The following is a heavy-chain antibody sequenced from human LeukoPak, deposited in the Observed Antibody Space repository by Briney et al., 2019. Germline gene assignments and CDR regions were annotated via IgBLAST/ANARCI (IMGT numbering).Heavy chain of an antibody. D-gene: IGHD3-3*01. J-gene: IGHJ5*02. Sequence: ASVKVSCKASGYTFTSYYMHWVRQAPGQGLEWIGIINPSGGSTSYAQKFQGRVTMTRDTSTSTVYMELSSLRSEDTAVYYCARDEAVGYYDFWSGYPGTYNWFDPWGQGTLVTVSS. CDR2: INPSGGST. CDR3: ARDEAVGYYDFWSGYPGTYNWFDP. CDR1: GYTFTSYY. V-gene: IGHV1-46*03.